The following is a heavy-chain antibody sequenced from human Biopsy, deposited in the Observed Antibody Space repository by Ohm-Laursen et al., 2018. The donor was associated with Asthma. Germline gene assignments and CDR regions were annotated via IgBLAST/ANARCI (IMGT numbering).Heavy chain of an antibody. V-gene: IGHV4-34*01. J-gene: IGHJ6*02. Sequence: SDTLSLTCSMYGLSSSAYYWTWIRQTPGKGLEWIGESDHRGNTNTNATRKSRVTISKAKSANEFSLKMKSVTAADTAIYYCARGPEWSGLDIWGQGTTVTVSS. D-gene: IGHD3-3*01. CDR3: ARGPEWSGLDI. CDR1: GLSSSAYY. CDR2: SDHRGNT.